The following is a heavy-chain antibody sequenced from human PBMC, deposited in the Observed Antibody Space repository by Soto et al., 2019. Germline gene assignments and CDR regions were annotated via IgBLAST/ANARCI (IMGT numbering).Heavy chain of an antibody. CDR3: ARDGSYGDYGDFDY. CDR2: IYYSGST. Sequence: QVQLQESGPGLVKPSETLSLTCTVSGGSIRSYYWSWIRKPPGKGLEWLGYIYYSGSTHYNPSLKIRVTLSVDTSQNQFSLKLSAVTAADTAVYYCARDGSYGDYGDFDYWGQGTLVTVSS. D-gene: IGHD4-17*01. V-gene: IGHV4-59*01. J-gene: IGHJ4*02. CDR1: GGSIRSYY.